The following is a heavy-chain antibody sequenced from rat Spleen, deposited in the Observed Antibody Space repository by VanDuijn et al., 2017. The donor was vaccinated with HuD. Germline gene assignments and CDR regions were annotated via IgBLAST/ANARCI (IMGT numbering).Heavy chain of an antibody. D-gene: IGHD1-11*01. CDR2: ISYEGSST. J-gene: IGHJ1*01. CDR3: ARGGRWYFDF. Sequence: EVHLVESGGGLVQPGGSLKLSCAASGFTFSDYNMAWVRQAPKKGLEWVASISYEGSSTYYGDSVKGRFTISRDNAENIVYLQMNSLKSEDTATYYCARGGRWYFDFWGPGTMVTVSS. CDR1: GFTFSDYN. V-gene: IGHV5-22*01.